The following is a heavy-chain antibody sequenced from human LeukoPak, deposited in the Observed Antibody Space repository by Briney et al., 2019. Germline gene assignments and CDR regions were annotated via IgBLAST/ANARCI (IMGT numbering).Heavy chain of an antibody. CDR1: GYSFTSYW. J-gene: IGHJ5*02. Sequence: GESLKISCKGSGYSFTSYWIGWVRQMPGKGLEWMGIIYPGDSDTRYSPSFQGQVTISADKSISTAYLQWSSLKASDTAIYYCARLGRFGVVVVPTAPRDSLSWFDPWGQGTLVTVSS. CDR3: ARLGRFGVVVVPTAPRDSLSWFDP. CDR2: IYPGDSDT. V-gene: IGHV5-51*01. D-gene: IGHD2-2*01.